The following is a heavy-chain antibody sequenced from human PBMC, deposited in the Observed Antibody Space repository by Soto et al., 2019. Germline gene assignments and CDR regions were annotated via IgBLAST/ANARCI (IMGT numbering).Heavy chain of an antibody. CDR3: AISAVPAATIYYMDV. Sequence: QVQLVQSGAEVKKPGSSVKVSCKASGGTFSSYTISWVRQAPGQGLEWMGRIIPILGIANYAQKFQGRVTITADKSTSTAYMELSSLRSEDTAVYYCAISAVPAATIYYMDVWGKGTTVTVSS. V-gene: IGHV1-69*02. D-gene: IGHD2-2*01. CDR1: GGTFSSYT. CDR2: IIPILGIA. J-gene: IGHJ6*03.